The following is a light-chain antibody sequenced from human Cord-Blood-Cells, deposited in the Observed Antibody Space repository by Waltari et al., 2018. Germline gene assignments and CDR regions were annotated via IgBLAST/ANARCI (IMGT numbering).Light chain of an antibody. J-gene: IGLJ3*02. CDR1: SSDVGGAHY. V-gene: IGLV2-14*03. CDR2: AVS. CDR3: SSYTSSSPRWV. Sequence: QSALPQPASVSGSPGPSITISCTGTSSDVGGAHYVSWYQQHPGKAPHRMLYAVSNRPSGVSNRFSGSKSGNTASLTISGLQAEYEADYYCSSYTSSSPRWVSGGGTKLTVL.